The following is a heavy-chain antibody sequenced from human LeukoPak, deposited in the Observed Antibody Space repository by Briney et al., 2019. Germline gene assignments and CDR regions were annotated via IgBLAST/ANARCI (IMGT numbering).Heavy chain of an antibody. D-gene: IGHD6-19*01. CDR2: MNPNSGNT. CDR3: ARADSSGWYGRYGQGDY. V-gene: IGHV1-8*01. CDR1: GYTFTSYD. J-gene: IGHJ4*02. Sequence: ASVKVSCKASGYTFTSYDINWVRQATGQGLEWMGWMNPNSGNTGYAQKFQGRVTTTRNTSISTAYMELSSLRSDDTAVYYCARADSSGWYGRYGQGDYWGQGTLVTVSS.